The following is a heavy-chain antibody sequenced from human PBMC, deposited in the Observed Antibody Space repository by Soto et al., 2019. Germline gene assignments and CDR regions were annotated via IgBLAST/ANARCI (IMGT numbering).Heavy chain of an antibody. CDR3: AREVYSSRESYMDV. V-gene: IGHV3-48*01. CDR2: ISSSSSTI. D-gene: IGHD6-13*01. J-gene: IGHJ6*03. CDR1: GFTFSSYS. Sequence: GGSLRLSCAASGFTFSSYSMNWVLQAPGKGLEWVSYISSSSSTIYYADSVKGRFTISRDNAKNSLYLQMNSLRAEDTAVYYCAREVYSSRESYMDVWGKRTTVTVSS.